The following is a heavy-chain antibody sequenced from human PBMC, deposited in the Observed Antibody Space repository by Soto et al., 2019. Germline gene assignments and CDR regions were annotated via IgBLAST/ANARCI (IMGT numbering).Heavy chain of an antibody. V-gene: IGHV1-69*13. J-gene: IGHJ6*02. Sequence: SVKVSCKASGGTFSSYAISWVRQAPGQGLEWMGGIIPIFGTANYAQKFQGRVTITADESTSTAYLELSSLRSEDTAVYYCVSASFAAAAPSGYYYYGMDVWGQGTTVTVSS. CDR1: GGTFSSYA. D-gene: IGHD6-25*01. CDR2: IIPIFGTA. CDR3: VSASFAAAAPSGYYYYGMDV.